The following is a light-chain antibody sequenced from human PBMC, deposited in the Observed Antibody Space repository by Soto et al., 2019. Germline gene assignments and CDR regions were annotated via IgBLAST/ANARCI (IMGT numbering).Light chain of an antibody. CDR1: QSISSR. CDR3: QQYNSYWT. CDR2: KAS. J-gene: IGKJ1*01. Sequence: DIQMTQSPSTLSASVGDRVTITCRASQSISSRLAWYQQKPGKAPKLLIYKASSLESGVPSRFSGSGSGTEFTLTISSLQPDDSATYYCQQYNSYWTFGQGTKAEIK. V-gene: IGKV1-5*03.